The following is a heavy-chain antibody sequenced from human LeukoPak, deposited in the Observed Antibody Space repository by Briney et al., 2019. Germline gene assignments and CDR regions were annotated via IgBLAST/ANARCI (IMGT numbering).Heavy chain of an antibody. CDR1: GGSISSSGYF. J-gene: IGHJ4*02. V-gene: IGHV4-39*01. CDR3: ARRRTWSGYDY. D-gene: IGHD3-3*01. CDR2: VYYSGTT. Sequence: SETLSLTCSVSGGSISSSGYFWDWIRQPPGEGLEWIGSVYYSGTTSYNPSLKSRVTISVDTSKNQFSLRLTSVPAADTGVYYCARRRTWSGYDYWGQGTLVTVSS.